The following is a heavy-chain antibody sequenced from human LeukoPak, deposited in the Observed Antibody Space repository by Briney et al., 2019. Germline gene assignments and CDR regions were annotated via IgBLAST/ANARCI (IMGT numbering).Heavy chain of an antibody. CDR2: LYIGGPT. CDR1: GFIVRNNY. D-gene: IGHD3-16*01. J-gene: IGHJ4*02. V-gene: IGHV3-53*01. CDR3: ARMFGAGQYYFDS. Sequence: GGSLTLSCALSGFIVRNNYMIWVRQAPGKGLEWLSYLYIGGPTYYSTSVTGLFSISRDNSDNVLSLQMNNLKTEDTALYYCARMFGAGQYYFDSWGLRTLVIVSS.